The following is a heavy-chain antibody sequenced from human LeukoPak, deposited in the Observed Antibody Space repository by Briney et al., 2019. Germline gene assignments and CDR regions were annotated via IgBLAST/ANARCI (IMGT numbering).Heavy chain of an antibody. CDR3: ARDCVGSTSCHDAFDI. J-gene: IGHJ3*02. CDR1: GFTFSSYS. Sequence: PGGSLRLSCAASGFTFSSYSMNWVRQAPGKGLEWVSYISSSSSTIYYADSVKGRFTISRDNAKNSLYLQMNSLRAEDTAVYYCARDCVGSTSCHDAFDIWGQGTMVTVSS. D-gene: IGHD2-2*01. V-gene: IGHV3-48*01. CDR2: ISSSSSTI.